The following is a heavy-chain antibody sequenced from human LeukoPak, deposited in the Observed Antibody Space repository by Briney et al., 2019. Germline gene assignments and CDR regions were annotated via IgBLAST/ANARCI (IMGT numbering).Heavy chain of an antibody. CDR1: GGSFSDYY. Sequence: PSETLSLTCAVYGGSFSDYYWTWIRQPPGKGLEWIGEINHSGSTSYNPSLKSRVTISVDTSKNQFSLKLSSVTAADTAVYYCAGICSSTSCLLDYWGQGTLVTVSS. V-gene: IGHV4-34*01. J-gene: IGHJ4*02. CDR2: INHSGST. CDR3: AGICSSTSCLLDY. D-gene: IGHD2-2*01.